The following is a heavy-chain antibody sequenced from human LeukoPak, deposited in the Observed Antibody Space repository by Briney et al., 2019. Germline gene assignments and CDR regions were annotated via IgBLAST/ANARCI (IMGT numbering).Heavy chain of an antibody. Sequence: GGSLRLSCAASGFTFSTSDMHWVRQAPGKGLEWVSAIGTAGDTYYPGSVKGRFTISRENAKNSLYLQMNSLRAGDTAVYYCARGRGNWFDPWGQGTLVTVSS. D-gene: IGHD3-10*01. V-gene: IGHV3-13*04. J-gene: IGHJ5*02. CDR2: IGTAGDT. CDR1: GFTFSTSD. CDR3: ARGRGNWFDP.